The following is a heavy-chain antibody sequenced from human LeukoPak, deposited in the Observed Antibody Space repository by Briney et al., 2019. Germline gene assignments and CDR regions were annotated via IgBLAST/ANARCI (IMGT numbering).Heavy chain of an antibody. J-gene: IGHJ4*02. CDR2: ISYDGSNK. V-gene: IGHV3-30*18. CDR1: KFTFRSYW. CDR3: AKDAVFGDYEWVFDY. Sequence: PGGSLRLSCVASKFTFRSYWMSWVCQGPGKGLEWVAVISYDGSNKYYADSVKGRFTISRDNSKNTLYLQMNSLRAEDTAVYYCAKDAVFGDYEWVFDYWGQGTLVTVSS. D-gene: IGHD4-17*01.